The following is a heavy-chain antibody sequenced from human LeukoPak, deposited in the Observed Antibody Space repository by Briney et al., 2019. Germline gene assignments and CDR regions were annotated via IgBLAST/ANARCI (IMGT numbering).Heavy chain of an antibody. CDR3: TSDPSSSSWLDY. CDR1: GFTFSSYS. CDR2: ISSSSSYI. Sequence: GGSLSFSCAASGFTFSSYSMNWVRKAPGKGLKWVSSISSSSSYIYYADSVKGRFTISRDNAKNSLYLQRNSLKTEDTAVYYCTSDPSSSSWLDYWGQGTLVTVSS. D-gene: IGHD6-13*01. V-gene: IGHV3-21*04. J-gene: IGHJ4*02.